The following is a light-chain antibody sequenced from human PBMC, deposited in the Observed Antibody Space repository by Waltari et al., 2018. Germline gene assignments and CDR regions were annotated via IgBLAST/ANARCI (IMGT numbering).Light chain of an antibody. CDR3: SSYTSSNTGV. CDR1: SSDVGGYNY. Sequence: QSALTQPASVSGSPGQSITISCTGTSSDVGGYNYVSWYQQHPGKAPKLVIYDVSNRPSGVSNRFSGSKSGNTASLTISGLQAEDEADYYCSSYTSSNTGVFGTGTKVTVL. CDR2: DVS. J-gene: IGLJ1*01. V-gene: IGLV2-14*03.